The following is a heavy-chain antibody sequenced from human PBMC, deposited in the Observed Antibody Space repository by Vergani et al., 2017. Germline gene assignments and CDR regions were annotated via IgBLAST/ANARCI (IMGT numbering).Heavy chain of an antibody. D-gene: IGHD3-16*01. V-gene: IGHV4-31*03. CDR1: GGSISSGGYY. Sequence: HVQLQESGPGLVKPSQTLSLTCTVSGGSISSGGYYWSWVRQHPGKGLEWVGYIYYSGSTYYNPSLNSRVTISVDTSKNQFSLKLSSVTAADTAVYYCARDLRTWGYMDVWGKGTTVTVS. J-gene: IGHJ6*03. CDR3: ARDLRTWGYMDV. CDR2: IYYSGST.